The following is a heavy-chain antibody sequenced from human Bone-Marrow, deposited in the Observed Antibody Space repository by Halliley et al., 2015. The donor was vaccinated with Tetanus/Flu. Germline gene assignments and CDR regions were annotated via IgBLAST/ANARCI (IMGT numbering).Heavy chain of an antibody. CDR2: ISSNSRYI. CDR1: GFTFSRYS. D-gene: IGHD3-9*01. V-gene: IGHV3-21*01. Sequence: SGFTFSRYSINWVRQAPGKGLEWVSSISSNSRYIYYADSVKGRFTISRDDAKNSLYLQMNSLRVEDTAVYYCAREQGYDIWTGYYLFDYWGQGTLVTVSS. CDR3: AREQGYDIWTGYYLFDY. J-gene: IGHJ4*02.